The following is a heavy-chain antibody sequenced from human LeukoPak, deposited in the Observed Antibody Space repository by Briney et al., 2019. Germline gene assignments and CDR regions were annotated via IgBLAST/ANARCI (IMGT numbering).Heavy chain of an antibody. CDR1: GFTFSNYA. J-gene: IGHJ4*02. D-gene: IGHD3-10*01. V-gene: IGHV3-23*01. CDR3: AKKGGNYGAVTYYYFND. Sequence: GGSLRLSCEASGFTFSNYAMRWVRQAPGKGMEWVSGICGHGISIYYADSVKGRFTISRDNSKNTLYLEVNSLRAEDTAVYYCAKKGGNYGAVTYYYFNDWGQGTLVTVSS. CDR2: ICGHGISI.